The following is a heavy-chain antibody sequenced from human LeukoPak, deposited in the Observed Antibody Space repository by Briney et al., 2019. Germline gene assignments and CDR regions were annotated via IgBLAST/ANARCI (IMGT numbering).Heavy chain of an antibody. Sequence: ASVKVSCKASGGTFSSYAISWVRQAPGQGLEWMGGIIPIFGTANYAQKFQGRVTITADESTSTAYMELSSLRSEDTAVYYCARKVYGKDYYYMDVWGKGTTVTISS. CDR3: ARKVYGKDYYYMDV. CDR1: GGTFSSYA. D-gene: IGHD4-17*01. J-gene: IGHJ6*03. CDR2: IIPIFGTA. V-gene: IGHV1-69*13.